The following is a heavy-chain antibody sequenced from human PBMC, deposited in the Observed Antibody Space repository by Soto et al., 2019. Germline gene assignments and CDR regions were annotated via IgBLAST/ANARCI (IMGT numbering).Heavy chain of an antibody. CDR1: GFSLSTSGMS. Sequence: SGPTLVNPTQTLTLTCTFSGFSLSTSGMSVSWIRQPPGKALEWLALIDWDDDKYYSTSLKTRLTISKDTSKNQVVLTMTNMDPVDTATYYCARMYSSYYYYYYGMDVWGQGTTVTVSS. CDR3: ARMYSSYYYYYYGMDV. V-gene: IGHV2-70*01. D-gene: IGHD6-6*01. CDR2: IDWDDDK. J-gene: IGHJ6*02.